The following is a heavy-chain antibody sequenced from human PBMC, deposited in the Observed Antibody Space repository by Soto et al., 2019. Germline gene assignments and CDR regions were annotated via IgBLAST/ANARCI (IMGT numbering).Heavy chain of an antibody. V-gene: IGHV3-21*01. CDR1: GFTFSSYS. CDR3: ARDRGQPNIMDATRNYGMDV. Sequence: SGGSLRLSCAASGFTFSSYSMNWVRQAPGKGLEWVSSISSSSSYIYYADSVKGRFTISRDNAKNSLYLQMNSLRAEDTAVYYCARDRGQPNIMDATRNYGMDVWGKGTTVTVSS. D-gene: IGHD5-12*01. CDR2: ISSSSSYI. J-gene: IGHJ6*04.